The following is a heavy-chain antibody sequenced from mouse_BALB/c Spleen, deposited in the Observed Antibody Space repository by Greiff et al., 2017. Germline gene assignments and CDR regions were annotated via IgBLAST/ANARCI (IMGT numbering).Heavy chain of an antibody. Sequence: EVQLQQSGAELVRSGASVKLSCTASGFNIKDYYMHWVKQRPEQGLEWIGWIDPENGDTEYAPKFQGKATMTADTSSNTAYLQLSSLTSEDTAVYYCNAGSDVTGDYAMDYWGQGTSVTVSS. CDR1: GFNIKDYY. V-gene: IGHV14-4*02. CDR3: NAGSDVTGDYAMDY. CDR2: IDPENGDT. J-gene: IGHJ4*01.